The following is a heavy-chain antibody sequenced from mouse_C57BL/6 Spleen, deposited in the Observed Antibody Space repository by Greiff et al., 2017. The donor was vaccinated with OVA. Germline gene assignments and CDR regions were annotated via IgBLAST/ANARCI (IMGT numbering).Heavy chain of an antibody. CDR2: ISSGGSYT. CDR3: ARHSFITTAVASYFDY. Sequence: EVKVEESGGDLVKPGGSLKLSCAASGFTFSSYGMSWVRQTPDKRLEWVATISSGGSYTYYPDSVKGRFTISRDNAKNTLYLQMSSLKSEDTAMYYCARHSFITTAVASYFDYWGQGTTLTVSS. V-gene: IGHV5-6*02. CDR1: GFTFSSYG. J-gene: IGHJ2*01. D-gene: IGHD1-1*01.